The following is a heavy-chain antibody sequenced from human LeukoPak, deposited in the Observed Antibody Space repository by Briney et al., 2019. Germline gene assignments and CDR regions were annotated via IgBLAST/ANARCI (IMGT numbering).Heavy chain of an antibody. CDR3: AKCILTGYYKGYMDV. D-gene: IGHD3-9*01. CDR2: ISSSSSYI. J-gene: IGHJ6*03. CDR1: GSTFSSYS. V-gene: IGHV3-21*04. Sequence: SGGSLRLSCAASGSTFSSYSMNWVRQAPEKGLEWVSSISSSSSYIYYADSVKGRFTISRDNSKNTLYLQMNSLRAEDTAVYYCAKCILTGYYKGYMDVWGKGTTVTISS.